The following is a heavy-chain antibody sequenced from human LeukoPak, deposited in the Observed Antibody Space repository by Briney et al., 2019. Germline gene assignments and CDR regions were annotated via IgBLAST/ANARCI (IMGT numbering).Heavy chain of an antibody. CDR1: GGTFSSYA. V-gene: IGHV1-69*05. D-gene: IGHD2-21*01. CDR3: ARGCGGDCHAPFDY. J-gene: IGHJ4*02. Sequence: GASVKVSCKASGGTFSSYAISWVRQAPGQGLEWMGGIIPIFGTANYAQKFQGRVTITTDESTSTAYMELSSLRSEDTAVYYCARGCGGDCHAPFDYWGQGTLVTVSS. CDR2: IIPIFGTA.